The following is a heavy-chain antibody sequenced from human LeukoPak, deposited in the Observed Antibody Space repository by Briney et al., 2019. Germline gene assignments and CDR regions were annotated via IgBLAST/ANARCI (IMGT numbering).Heavy chain of an antibody. CDR1: GGSFSGYY. Sequence: PSETLSLTCAVYGGSFSGYYWSWIRQAPGKGLEWIREINHSGSTNYNPSLKSRVTISVDTSKNQFSLKLSSVTAADTAVYYCARGPGYDFWSGSNPYYFDYWGQGTLVTVSS. J-gene: IGHJ4*02. D-gene: IGHD3-3*01. V-gene: IGHV4-34*01. CDR3: ARGPGYDFWSGSNPYYFDY. CDR2: INHSGST.